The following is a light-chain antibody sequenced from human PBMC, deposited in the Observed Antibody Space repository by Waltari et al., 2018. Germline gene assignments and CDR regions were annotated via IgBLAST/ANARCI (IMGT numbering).Light chain of an antibody. J-gene: IGKJ1*01. CDR1: QSISSW. CDR2: KAS. CDR3: QQYNSDSGT. Sequence: DIQMTQSPSTLSASVGDRVTITCRASQSISSWLAWYQQKPGKAPKLLIYKASSLESGVPSRFSGSGSGTEFTLTISSLQPDDFATYYCQQYNSDSGTFGQGTKVE. V-gene: IGKV1-5*03.